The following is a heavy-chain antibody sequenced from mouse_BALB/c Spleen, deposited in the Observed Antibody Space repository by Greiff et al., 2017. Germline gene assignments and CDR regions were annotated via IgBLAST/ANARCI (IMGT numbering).Heavy chain of an antibody. V-gene: IGHV14-3*02. J-gene: IGHJ3*01. Sequence: SGAELVKPGASVKLSCTASGFNIKDTYMHWVKQRPEQGLEWIGRIDPANGNTKYDPKFQGKATITADTSSNTAYLQLSSLTSEDTAVYYCASGYYGAWFAYWGQGTLVTVSA. CDR1: GFNIKDTY. CDR3: ASGYYGAWFAY. D-gene: IGHD1-1*01. CDR2: IDPANGNT.